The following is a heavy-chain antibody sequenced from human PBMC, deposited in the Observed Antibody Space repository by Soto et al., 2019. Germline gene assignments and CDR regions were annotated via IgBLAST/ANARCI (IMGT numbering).Heavy chain of an antibody. CDR2: ITSSSSII. CDR1: GFTFSTYT. D-gene: IGHD1-7*01. J-gene: IGHJ4*02. CDR3: ARDPEDWNYPVFDC. V-gene: IGHV3-21*01. Sequence: EVQLVESGGGLVKPGGSLRLSCAASGFTFSTYTMNWVRQAPGKGLEWVSSITSSSSIIFYADSLNGRFTISRDNAKNSVYLQMNSLRAEDTAVYYCARDPEDWNYPVFDCWGQGTLVTVSS.